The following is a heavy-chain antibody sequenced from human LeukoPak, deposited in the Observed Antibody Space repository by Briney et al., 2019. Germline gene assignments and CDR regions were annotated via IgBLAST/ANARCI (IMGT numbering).Heavy chain of an antibody. Sequence: SETLSLTCTVSGYSISSGYYWGWIRQPPGKGLEWIGEINHSGSTNYNPSLKSRVTISVDTSKNQFSLKLSSVTAADTAVYYCARRGARRTGFLEWLLWFDYWGQGTLVTVSS. CDR1: GYSISSGYY. CDR2: INHSGST. J-gene: IGHJ4*02. V-gene: IGHV4-38-2*02. CDR3: ARRGARRTGFLEWLLWFDY. D-gene: IGHD3-3*01.